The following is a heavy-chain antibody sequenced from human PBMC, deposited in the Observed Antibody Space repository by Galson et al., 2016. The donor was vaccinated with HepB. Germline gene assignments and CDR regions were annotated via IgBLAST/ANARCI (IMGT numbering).Heavy chain of an antibody. J-gene: IGHJ4*02. V-gene: IGHV4-61*03. D-gene: IGHD1-14*01. CDR3: ARVGPSHTRSRTYYFDY. Sequence: WIRQPPGKGLEWMGYVDYIGSTNYNPSLKNRFIMSIDTPKNRFSLSLRSVTAADTAVYFCARVGPSHTRSRTYYFDYWGQGSLVTVSS. CDR2: VDYIGST.